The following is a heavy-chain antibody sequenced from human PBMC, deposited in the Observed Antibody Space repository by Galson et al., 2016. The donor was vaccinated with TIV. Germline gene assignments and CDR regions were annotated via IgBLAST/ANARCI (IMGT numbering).Heavy chain of an antibody. V-gene: IGHV1-2*02. CDR1: GYTFTAYY. J-gene: IGHJ6*03. Sequence: SVKVSCKASGYTFTAYYIHWVRQAPGLGLEWMGWINPTNGDTDYAQKFQGRVTMTGDTSITTAYMDLSRLRSDDTAVYYCASHYVPSTFDCLYYYLDVWGKGTTVTVSS. CDR2: INPTNGDT. CDR3: ASHYVPSTFDCLYYYLDV. D-gene: IGHD3-9*01.